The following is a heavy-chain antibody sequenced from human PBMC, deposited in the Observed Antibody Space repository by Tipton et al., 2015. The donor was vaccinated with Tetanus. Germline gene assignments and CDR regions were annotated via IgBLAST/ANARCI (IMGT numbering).Heavy chain of an antibody. V-gene: IGHV5-51*01. CDR2: IYPGDSDT. CDR3: AKGDPGNFDS. CDR1: GYRFSSYW. J-gene: IGHJ4*02. Sequence: VQLVQSGAEVKKPGESLTISCKASGYRFSSYWIAWVRQMPGKGLEWVGLIYPGDSDTKISPSFRGQVTFSVDKSITTAYLQWSSLKASDTAIYYCAKGDPGNFDSWGQGTQVIVSS. D-gene: IGHD3-9*01.